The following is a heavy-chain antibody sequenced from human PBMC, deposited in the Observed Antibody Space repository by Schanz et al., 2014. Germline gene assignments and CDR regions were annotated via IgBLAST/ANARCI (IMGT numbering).Heavy chain of an antibody. Sequence: QAQLMESGGGVVQPGTSLILSCSVSGFSLNTYGIHWFRQPAGKGLVWVAVIWNNGVTKYYADSVRGRFTISRDRFQNTLYLRMSSLRAEDTAVYYCARPRFDYGEVDYWGQGTLVTVSS. CDR1: GFSLNTYG. V-gene: IGHV3-33*01. CDR3: ARPRFDYGEVDY. CDR2: IWNNGVTK. J-gene: IGHJ4*02. D-gene: IGHD4-17*01.